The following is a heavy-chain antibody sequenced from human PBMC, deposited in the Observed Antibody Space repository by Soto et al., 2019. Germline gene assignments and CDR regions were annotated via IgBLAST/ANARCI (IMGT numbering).Heavy chain of an antibody. J-gene: IGHJ6*02. V-gene: IGHV5-51*01. D-gene: IGHD1-1*01. CDR2: IYPGDSDT. Sequence: PXESLKISCKCSGYIFTNYWIALVLQMPGKGLEWMGIIYPGDSDTRYSPSFHGQVTISADKSINTAYLQWTSLRPSDTAVYFCARNPTRAGTYNTWEYITDVWGQGTTVTVSS. CDR1: GYIFTNYW. CDR3: ARNPTRAGTYNTWEYITDV.